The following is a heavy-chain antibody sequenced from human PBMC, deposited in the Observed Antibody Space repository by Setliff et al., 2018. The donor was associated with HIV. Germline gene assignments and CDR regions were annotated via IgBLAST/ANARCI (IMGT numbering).Heavy chain of an antibody. Sequence: GASVKVSCKASGHNSDFCIHWVQQAPGGRLAWMGRIFLRNGETRYSENFQGRLTITADTSIDTAYMDLSSLRSEDTAVYYCAIDVIGGWLRPMPDYWGPGTLVTVPQ. CDR3: AIDVIGGWLRPMPDY. CDR1: GHNSDFC. CDR2: IFLRNGET. J-gene: IGHJ4*02. V-gene: IGHV1-69-2*01. D-gene: IGHD5-12*01.